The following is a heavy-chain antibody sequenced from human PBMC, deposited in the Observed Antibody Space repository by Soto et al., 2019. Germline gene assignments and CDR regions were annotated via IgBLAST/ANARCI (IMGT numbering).Heavy chain of an antibody. Sequence: ASVKVSCKASGYTFNFYGITWVRQAPGQGLEWMGWISGFNGNTNYAADLQGRVTMPTDTSTSTAYMELRGLRSDDTAVYYCARIGVSSGHESPDFDSWGKGTLVTVSS. CDR3: ARIGVSSGHESPDFDS. CDR1: GYTFNFYG. V-gene: IGHV1-18*01. D-gene: IGHD3-16*01. CDR2: ISGFNGNT. J-gene: IGHJ4*02.